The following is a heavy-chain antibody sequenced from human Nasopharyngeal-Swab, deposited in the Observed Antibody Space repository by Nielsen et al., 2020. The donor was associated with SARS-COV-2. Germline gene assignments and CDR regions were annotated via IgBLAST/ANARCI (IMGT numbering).Heavy chain of an antibody. CDR3: AKDRPFSVVRGVAFDY. CDR2: ISGSGGST. Sequence: GESLKISCAASGFTFSSYAMSWVRQAPGKGLEWVSAISGSGGSTYYADSVKGRFTTSRDNSKNTLYLQMNSLRAEDTAVYYCAKDRPFSVVRGVAFDYWGQGTLVTVSS. J-gene: IGHJ4*02. D-gene: IGHD3-10*01. CDR1: GFTFSSYA. V-gene: IGHV3-23*01.